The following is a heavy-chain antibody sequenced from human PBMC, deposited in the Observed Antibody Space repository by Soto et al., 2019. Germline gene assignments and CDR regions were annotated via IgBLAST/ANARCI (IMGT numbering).Heavy chain of an antibody. J-gene: IGHJ6*02. Sequence: GASVKVSCKASGYTFTGYYVHWVRQAPGQGLEWMGWINPNSGDTYLAQRFQGRVTMNRDTSIGTAYMELRGLTSDDTAAYYCAKGGAIVAAGTRVDLSNAMDVWGQGTTVTVSS. V-gene: IGHV1-2*02. D-gene: IGHD1-26*01. CDR3: AKGGAIVAAGTRVDLSNAMDV. CDR2: INPNSGDT. CDR1: GYTFTGYY.